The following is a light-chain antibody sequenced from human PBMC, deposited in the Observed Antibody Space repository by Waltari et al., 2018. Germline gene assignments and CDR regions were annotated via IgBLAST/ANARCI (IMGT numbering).Light chain of an antibody. CDR3: QQYENWPPLT. CDR2: GTS. J-gene: IGKJ4*01. CDR1: QSVSYN. Sequence: EIVMTQSPATLSVSPGESVTLSCRASQSVSYNLAWYQQKPGQAPRLLIYGTSTRATGIPARFSGSGSGTEFTLTISSLQSEDLAVYYCQQYENWPPLTFGGGTKVEIK. V-gene: IGKV3-15*01.